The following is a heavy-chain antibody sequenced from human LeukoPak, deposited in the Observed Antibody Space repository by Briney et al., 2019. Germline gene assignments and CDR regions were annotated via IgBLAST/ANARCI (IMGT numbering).Heavy chain of an antibody. CDR2: IYTSGST. D-gene: IGHD3-3*01. J-gene: IGHJ6*03. V-gene: IGHV4-61*02. CDR3: AREAIFGVVYHYYYMDV. Sequence: SETLSLTCTVSGGSISSSSYYWSWIRQPAGKGLEWIGRIYTSGSTNYNPSLKSRVTMSVDTSKNQFSLKLSSVTAADTAVYYCAREAIFGVVYHYYYMDVWGKGTTVTVSS. CDR1: GGSISSSSYY.